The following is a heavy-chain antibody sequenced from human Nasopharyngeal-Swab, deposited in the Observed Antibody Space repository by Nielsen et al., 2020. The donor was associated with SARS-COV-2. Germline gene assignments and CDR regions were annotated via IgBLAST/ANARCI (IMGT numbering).Heavy chain of an antibody. V-gene: IGHV4-61*08. CDR1: GGSISSGGYY. D-gene: IGHD3-22*01. Sequence: SETLSLTCTVSGGSISSGGYYWSWIRQHPGKGLEWIGYIYYSGSTNYNPSLKSRVTISVDTSKNQFSLKLSSVTAADTAVYYCARRVDYYDSSGYYYADAFDIWGQGTMVTVSS. CDR2: IYYSGST. CDR3: ARRVDYYDSSGYYYADAFDI. J-gene: IGHJ3*02.